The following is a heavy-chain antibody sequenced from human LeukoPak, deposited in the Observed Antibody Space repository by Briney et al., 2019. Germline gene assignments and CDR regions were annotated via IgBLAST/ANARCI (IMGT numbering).Heavy chain of an antibody. Sequence: GGSLRLSCAPSGFTVSSSYMSWVRQAPGKGLEWVSLIYSGGSTYYADSVMGRSTISRDKSNNTLYLQMNSLRAEDTAVYYCATGGRSGVAFESWGQGTLVTVSS. V-gene: IGHV3-53*01. CDR2: IYSGGST. J-gene: IGHJ4*02. CDR1: GFTVSSSY. CDR3: ATGGRSGVAFES. D-gene: IGHD2-15*01.